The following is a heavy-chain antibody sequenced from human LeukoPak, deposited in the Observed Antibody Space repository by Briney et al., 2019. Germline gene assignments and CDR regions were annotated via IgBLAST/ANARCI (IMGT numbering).Heavy chain of an antibody. Sequence: SQTLSLTCAISGDSVPSHNAAWNWIRQSPSRGLEWLGRTYYRSKWYNDYAVSVKSRITINPDTSKNQFSLQLNSVTPEDTAVYYCAGDSAAAAGYFDSWGQGTLVTVSS. CDR1: GDSVPSHNAA. CDR3: AGDSAAAAGYFDS. J-gene: IGHJ4*02. D-gene: IGHD6-13*01. CDR2: TYYRSKWYN. V-gene: IGHV6-1*01.